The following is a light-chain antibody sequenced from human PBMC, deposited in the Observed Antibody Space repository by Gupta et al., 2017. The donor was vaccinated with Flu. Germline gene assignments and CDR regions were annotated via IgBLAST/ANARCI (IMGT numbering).Light chain of an antibody. CDR3: QQYYSTPWT. V-gene: IGKV4-1*01. Sequence: TVMTQSLDYLAVSLGEKPIIDCKSSQSVLYSSKNKNFLAWYQQKPGQPPKLLLYGASTRESGVPDRFSGSGSGTDFTLTISSLQAEDVAVYYCQQYYSTPWTFGQGTKVEIK. CDR1: QSVLYSSKNKNF. J-gene: IGKJ1*01. CDR2: GAS.